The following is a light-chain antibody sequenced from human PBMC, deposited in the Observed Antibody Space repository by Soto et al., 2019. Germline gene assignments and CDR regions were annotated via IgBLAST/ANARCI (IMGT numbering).Light chain of an antibody. Sequence: DIQMTQSPSTLSASAGDRVIISCRASQYISSWLGWYQQKPGKAPDLLIYKASSLQSGVPSRFSGSGSGTQFTLTISSLQPDDFATYYCQQYSSYPWTFGQGTKV. V-gene: IGKV1-5*03. CDR2: KAS. J-gene: IGKJ1*01. CDR1: QYISSW. CDR3: QQYSSYPWT.